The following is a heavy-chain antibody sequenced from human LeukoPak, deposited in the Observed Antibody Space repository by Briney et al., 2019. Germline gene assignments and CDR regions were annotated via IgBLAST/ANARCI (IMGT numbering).Heavy chain of an antibody. Sequence: ASVKVSCKAFGYTFTSYDINWVRQATGQGLEWMGWMSPNSGNTGYAQKFQGRVTMTRNTSISTAYMELSSLRSEDTAVYYCATGYCSSTSCYTYWFDPWGQGTLVTVSS. CDR1: GYTFTSYD. CDR2: MSPNSGNT. D-gene: IGHD2-2*02. CDR3: ATGYCSSTSCYTYWFDP. J-gene: IGHJ5*02. V-gene: IGHV1-8*01.